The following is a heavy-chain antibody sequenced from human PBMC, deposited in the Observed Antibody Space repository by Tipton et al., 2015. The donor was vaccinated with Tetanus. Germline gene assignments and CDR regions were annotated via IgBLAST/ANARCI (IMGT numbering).Heavy chain of an antibody. V-gene: IGHV3-11*01. CDR2: ISSSGSTI. CDR1: GFTFSDYY. CDR3: ARFPSVVSSYYYSMDV. D-gene: IGHD3-22*01. J-gene: IGHJ6*02. Sequence: SLRLSCAASGFTFSDYYMSWIRQAPGKGLEWVSYISSSGSTIYYADSVKGRFTISRDNAKNSLYLQMNSLRAEDTAVYYCARFPSVVSSYYYSMDVWGQGTTVTVSS.